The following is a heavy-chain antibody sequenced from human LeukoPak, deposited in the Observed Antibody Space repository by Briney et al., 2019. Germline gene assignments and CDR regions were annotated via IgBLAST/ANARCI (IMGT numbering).Heavy chain of an antibody. CDR2: ISYDGSNK. CDR3: ARGTGVYVISPFDS. J-gene: IGHJ4*02. Sequence: PGGSLRLSCAASGFTFSPYAMHWVRQAPGKGLEWVAVISYDGSNKYYADSVKGRFTISRDNSKNTLYLQMNSLRPEDTAVYYCARGTGVYVISPFDSWGQGALVTVSS. D-gene: IGHD2-8*01. CDR1: GFTFSPYA. V-gene: IGHV3-30*01.